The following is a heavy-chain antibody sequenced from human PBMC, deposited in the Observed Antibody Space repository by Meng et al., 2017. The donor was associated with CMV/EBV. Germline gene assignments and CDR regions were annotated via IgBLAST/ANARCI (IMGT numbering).Heavy chain of an antibody. J-gene: IGHJ6*02. CDR1: GFTVSSNY. CDR3: ARERVVVVPAATLDYGMDV. CDR2: IYSGGST. Sequence: GESLKISCAASGFTVSSNYMSWVRQAPGKGLEWVSVIYSGGSTYYADSVKGRFTISSDNSKNTLYLQMNSLRAEDTAVYYCARERVVVVPAATLDYGMDVWGQGTTVTVSS. V-gene: IGHV3-53*01. D-gene: IGHD2-2*01.